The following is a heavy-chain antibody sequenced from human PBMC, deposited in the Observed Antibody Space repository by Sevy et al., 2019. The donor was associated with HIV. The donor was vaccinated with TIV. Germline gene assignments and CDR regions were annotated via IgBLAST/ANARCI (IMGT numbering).Heavy chain of an antibody. CDR1: RFTFNSYW. CDR2: INQDGGEK. D-gene: IGHD3-22*01. CDR3: ARVSSIYYDRGYFYAMDV. J-gene: IGHJ6*02. V-gene: IGHV3-7*01. Sequence: GGSLRLSCAASRFTFNSYWMTWVRQAPGKGLEWVANINQDGGEKYHLDSVKGRFTISRDNAKTSLFLQMNSLRAEDSAVYFCARVSSIYYDRGYFYAMDVWGQGTTVTVSS.